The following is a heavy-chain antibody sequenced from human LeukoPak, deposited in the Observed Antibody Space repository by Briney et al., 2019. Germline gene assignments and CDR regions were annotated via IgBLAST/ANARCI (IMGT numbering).Heavy chain of an antibody. J-gene: IGHJ6*04. CDR2: IIPIFGTA. V-gene: IGHV1-69*13. Sequence: ASVKVSCKASGGTFSSYAISWVRQAPGQGLEWMGGIIPIFGTANYAQKFQGRVTITADESTSTAYMELSSLRSEDTAVYYCAGKADIVVVPPSIYYGMDVWAKGPRSPSPQ. D-gene: IGHD2-2*01. CDR3: AGKADIVVVPPSIYYGMDV. CDR1: GGTFSSYA.